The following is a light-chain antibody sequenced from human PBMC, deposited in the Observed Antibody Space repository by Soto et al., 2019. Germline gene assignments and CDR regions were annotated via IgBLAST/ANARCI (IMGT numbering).Light chain of an antibody. Sequence: IQMTQSPSSLSASVGDRVTITCRASQNIVNYLNWYQRKPGKAPNLLIYGASSLQRGVPSRFSGSGSGTDFTLTISTLQPEDFATFYCQQTYSVPLTFGGGTKVDVK. CDR3: QQTYSVPLT. CDR2: GAS. CDR1: QNIVNY. V-gene: IGKV1-39*01. J-gene: IGKJ4*01.